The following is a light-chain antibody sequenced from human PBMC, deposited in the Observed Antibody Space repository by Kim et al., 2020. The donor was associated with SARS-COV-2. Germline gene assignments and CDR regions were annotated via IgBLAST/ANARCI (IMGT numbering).Light chain of an antibody. CDR1: QSLVHSDRNTY. V-gene: IGKV2-24*01. J-gene: IGKJ1*01. Sequence: PASISCRSSQSLVHSDRNTYLSWLHKRPGQPPRLLIYRISYRLSGVPGRFSGSGAGTDFTLTISRVEAEDVGVYYCMQGTQFPLTFGQRTKVDIK. CDR2: RIS. CDR3: MQGTQFPLT.